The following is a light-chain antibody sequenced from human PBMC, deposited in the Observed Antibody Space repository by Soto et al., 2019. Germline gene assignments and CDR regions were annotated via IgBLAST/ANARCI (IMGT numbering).Light chain of an antibody. J-gene: IGKJ2*01. Sequence: EIVMTQSPANLSVSPGERATLSCSASQSVSSNLAWYQQKPGQAPRLLIYGASTRSTGIPARFSGSGSGTEFTLTISSLQSEDFAVYCCQQYNNWYMYTFGQGTKLEIK. CDR1: QSVSSN. CDR2: GAS. CDR3: QQYNNWYMYT. V-gene: IGKV3-15*01.